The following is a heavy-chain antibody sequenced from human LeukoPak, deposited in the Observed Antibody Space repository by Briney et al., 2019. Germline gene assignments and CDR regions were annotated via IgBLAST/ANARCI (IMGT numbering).Heavy chain of an antibody. J-gene: IGHJ3*02. Sequence: SETLSLTCAVYGGSFSGYYWSWIRQPPGKGLEWIGEINHSGSTNYNPSLKSRVTMSVDASKNQFSLKLTSVTTADTAVYYCAREGHYYASGSGAFDIWGQGTAITVSS. CDR2: INHSGST. V-gene: IGHV4-34*01. CDR3: AREGHYYASGSGAFDI. D-gene: IGHD3-10*01. CDR1: GGSFSGYY.